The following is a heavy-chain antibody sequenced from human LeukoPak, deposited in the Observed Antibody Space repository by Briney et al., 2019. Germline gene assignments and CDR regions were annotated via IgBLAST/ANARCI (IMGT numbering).Heavy chain of an antibody. CDR3: ARDSRVSNSLPFDC. Sequence: SQTLSLTCAISGNSVSSNSVAWSWVRQSPSRGLEWLGRTYYRSQRYSDYAPSVRSRITINADTSKNQFSLHLDSVTPEDTAVYYCARDSRVSNSLPFDCWGQGTLVTVSS. D-gene: IGHD4-11*01. J-gene: IGHJ4*02. CDR1: GNSVSSNSVA. CDR2: TYYRSQRYS. V-gene: IGHV6-1*01.